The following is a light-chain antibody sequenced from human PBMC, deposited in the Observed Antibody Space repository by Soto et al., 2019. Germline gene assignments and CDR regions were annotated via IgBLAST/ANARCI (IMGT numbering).Light chain of an antibody. CDR3: QQYGSSPPYT. CDR1: ENVSNNY. V-gene: IGKV3-20*01. CDR2: GSS. Sequence: EVVLTQSPGTLSLSPGERATLSCRASENVSNNYLAWYQQKPGQAPRLLIFGSSDRAAGIPDRFSGSGSGTDFTLTISRLEPEDFAVYYXQQYGSSPPYTFGQGTKLEIK. J-gene: IGKJ2*01.